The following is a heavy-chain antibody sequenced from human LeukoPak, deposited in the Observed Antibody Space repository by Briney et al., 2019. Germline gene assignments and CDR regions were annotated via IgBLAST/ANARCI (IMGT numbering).Heavy chain of an antibody. CDR2: TSYDGSNK. Sequence: PGGSLRLSCAASGFTFSSYGMHWVRQAPGKGLEWVAVTSYDGSNKYYADSVKGRFTISRDNSKNTLYLQMNSLRAEDTAVYYCAKDEMKLNAFDIWGQGTMVTVSS. CDR3: AKDEMKLNAFDI. V-gene: IGHV3-30*18. CDR1: GFTFSSYG. J-gene: IGHJ3*02.